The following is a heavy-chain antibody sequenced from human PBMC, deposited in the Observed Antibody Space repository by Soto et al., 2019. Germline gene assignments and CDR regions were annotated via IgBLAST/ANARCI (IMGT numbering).Heavy chain of an antibody. CDR1: GFSLITSRVG. V-gene: IGHV2-5*02. J-gene: IGHJ3*01. CDR2: IYWDDDK. D-gene: IGHD3-9*01. CDR3: AHSRYYDFLPGYYSGFDV. Sequence: QITLKESGPTQVKPTQTVTLTCTFSGFSLITSRVGVGWIRQPPGKALEWLAPIYWDDDKPYSPSLKGRLTIIKDTSKNQVVLTITSMDPVDTGTYYCAHSRYYDFLPGYYSGFDVWGPGRTDTVSS.